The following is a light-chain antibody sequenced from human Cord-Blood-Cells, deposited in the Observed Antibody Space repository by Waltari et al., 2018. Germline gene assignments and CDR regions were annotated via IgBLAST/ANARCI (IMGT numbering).Light chain of an antibody. CDR2: GAS. CDR3: QQYGSSPQT. V-gene: IGKV3-20*01. CDR1: QSVSSSY. J-gene: IGKJ1*01. Sequence: EIVLTQSPGTLSLSPGDRATLSCRASQSVSSSYLTWYQQKPGQAPRLLIYGASSRVTGIPKRFSGSGSGTDFTLPIRRREPEDFEVDYCQQYGSSPQTFGQGTKVEIK.